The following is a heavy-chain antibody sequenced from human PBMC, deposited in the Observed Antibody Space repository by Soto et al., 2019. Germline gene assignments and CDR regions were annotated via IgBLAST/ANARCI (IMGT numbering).Heavy chain of an antibody. CDR2: IKQDGSEK. CDR1: GLPFSSYW. J-gene: IGHJ6*03. V-gene: IGHV3-7*01. CDR3: ARENNYDFWSGYYGAPYYYYYYYMDV. Sequence: PGGSLRLSCAASGLPFSSYWMSWVRQAPGKGLEWVANIKQDGSEKYYVDSVKGRFTISRDNAKNSLYLQMNSLRAEDTAVYYCARENNYDFWSGYYGAPYYYYYYYMDVWGKGTTVTVSS. D-gene: IGHD3-3*01.